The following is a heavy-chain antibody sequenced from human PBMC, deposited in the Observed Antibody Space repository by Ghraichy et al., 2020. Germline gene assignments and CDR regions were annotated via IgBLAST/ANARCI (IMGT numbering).Heavy chain of an antibody. CDR1: GFTFSTYW. CDR2: IKGDGSST. D-gene: IGHD3-10*02. CDR3: ASESFVPRRQD. V-gene: IGHV3-74*01. J-gene: IGHJ1*01. Sequence: GGSLRLSCAASGFTFSTYWMHWVRQTPGKGPEWVSRIKGDGSSTSYADFVKGRFTISRDNAKNTLYLQMNSLRAEDTAVYYCASESFVPRRQDWGQGTLVTVSS.